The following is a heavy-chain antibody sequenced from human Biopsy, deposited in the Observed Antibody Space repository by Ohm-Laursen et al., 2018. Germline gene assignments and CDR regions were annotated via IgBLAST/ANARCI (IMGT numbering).Heavy chain of an antibody. J-gene: IGHJ4*02. CDR3: ARDTPETYDYDNDDNPPFPRRYIDY. V-gene: IGHV3-11*01. D-gene: IGHD3-22*01. Sequence: GSLRLSCAASGFHFSDYYMSWIRQAPGKGLEWISYIASSGGTTYYVDSVKGRFTISRDNAEKSLYLQMNSLRAEDTAVYYCARDTPETYDYDNDDNPPFPRRYIDYWGQGTLVTVSS. CDR1: GFHFSDYY. CDR2: IASSGGTT.